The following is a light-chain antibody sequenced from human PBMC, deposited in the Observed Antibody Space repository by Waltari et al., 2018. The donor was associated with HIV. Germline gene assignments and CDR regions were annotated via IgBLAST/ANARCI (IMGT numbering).Light chain of an antibody. V-gene: IGLV2-23*02. J-gene: IGLJ1*01. Sequence: QSALTKPASVSGSPGQSITISCTGTSSDVGSSDLASWYQQDPGKAPQLVIYAVTKRPSRVSNRFSCSKSGDTASLTIAVLQTEDEADYYCCSYTGSVTYVFGTGTKVTVL. CDR2: AVT. CDR1: SSDVGSSDL. CDR3: CSYTGSVTYV.